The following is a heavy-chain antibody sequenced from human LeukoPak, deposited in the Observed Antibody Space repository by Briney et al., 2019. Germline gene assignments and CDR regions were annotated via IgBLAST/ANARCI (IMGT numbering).Heavy chain of an antibody. CDR2: ISSSRRTI. J-gene: IGHJ6*03. V-gene: IGHV3-48*04. D-gene: IGHD3-22*01. Sequence: AGGSLRLSCGASGFTFSTYNINWVRQAPGKGLEWVSYISSSRRTISYADSVKGRFTISRDNAKNSLYLQMNSLRAEDTAVYYCARSSYYDSSGYYYIHHMDVWGKGTTVTISS. CDR1: GFTFSTYN. CDR3: ARSSYYDSSGYYYIHHMDV.